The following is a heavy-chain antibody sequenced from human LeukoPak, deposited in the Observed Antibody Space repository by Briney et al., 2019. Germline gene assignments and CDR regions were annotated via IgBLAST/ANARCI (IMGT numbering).Heavy chain of an antibody. J-gene: IGHJ4*02. CDR3: ARALSTAARTTQFDY. CDR2: ISYDGSNK. CDR1: GFTFSSYG. D-gene: IGHD6-6*01. V-gene: IGHV3-30*03. Sequence: GGSLRLSCAASGFTFSSYGMHWVRQAPGKGLEWVAVISYDGSNKYYADSVKGRFTISRDNSKNKLYLQMNSLRAEDTAVYYCARALSTAARTTQFDYWGQGTLVTVSS.